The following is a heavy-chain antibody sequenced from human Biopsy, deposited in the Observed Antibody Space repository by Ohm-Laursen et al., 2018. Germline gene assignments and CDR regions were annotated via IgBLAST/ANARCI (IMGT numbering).Heavy chain of an antibody. CDR3: ARDYDTSGYYYVS. CDR1: GGSISNNNYY. Sequence: GTLSLTCPVSGGSISNNNYYWGWIRQPPGKGLEWIGSIFYRGSTHYKPSLKSRVNISVDTSKNQFSLTLNSVTAADTAVYYCARDYDTSGYYYVSWGQGTLVTVSS. J-gene: IGHJ5*02. CDR2: IFYRGST. V-gene: IGHV4-39*01. D-gene: IGHD3-22*01.